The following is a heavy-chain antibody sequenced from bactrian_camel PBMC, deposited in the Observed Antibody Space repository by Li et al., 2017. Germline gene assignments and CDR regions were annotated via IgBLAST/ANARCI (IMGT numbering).Heavy chain of an antibody. V-gene: IGHV3S53*01. Sequence: HVQLVESGGGMAQPGGSLRLSCSVSGGEREADLDMGWYRQAPGNECELVSAIRVDGMTHYADSVKGRFTISQDNAKNTLYLQMDSLTPEDTAVYHCAADRRGRGGTCRGPAFEYYGRGTQVTVS. J-gene: IGHJ4*01. D-gene: IGHD2*01. CDR3: AADRRGRGGTCRGPAFEY. CDR2: IRVDGMT. CDR1: GGEREADLD.